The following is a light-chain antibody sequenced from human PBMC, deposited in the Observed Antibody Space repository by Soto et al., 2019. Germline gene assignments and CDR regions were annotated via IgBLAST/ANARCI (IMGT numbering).Light chain of an antibody. CDR3: SSYTSTNTYVV. CDR2: DVS. CDR1: SSDVGGYNY. Sequence: QSALTQPASVSGSPGQSITISCTGTSSDVGGYNYVSWYQQHLGKAPKLMIYDVSNRPSGVSNRFSGSKSGNTASLTISGLQAEDEADYYCSSYTSTNTYVVFGGGTKLTVL. V-gene: IGLV2-14*01. J-gene: IGLJ2*01.